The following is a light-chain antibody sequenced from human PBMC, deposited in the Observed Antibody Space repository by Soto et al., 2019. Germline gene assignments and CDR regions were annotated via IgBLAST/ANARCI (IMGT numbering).Light chain of an antibody. V-gene: IGLV2-14*01. CDR1: SSDIGAYKF. J-gene: IGLJ1*01. CDR2: DVS. Sequence: QSALTQPASVSGSPGQSITISCTGTSSDIGAYKFVSWYQQHPGKAPKLMIYDVSNRPSGVSNRFSGSKSGNTASLTISGLQAEYEADYYCNSFTISLTYVFGTGTKLTVL. CDR3: NSFTISLTYV.